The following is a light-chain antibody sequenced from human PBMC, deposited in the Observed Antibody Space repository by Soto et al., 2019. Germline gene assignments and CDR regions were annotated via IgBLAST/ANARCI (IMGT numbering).Light chain of an antibody. CDR2: AAS. J-gene: IGKJ2*01. CDR1: QSISKY. V-gene: IGKV1-39*01. Sequence: DLQMTQSPSSLSASVGDRVTITCRASQSISKYLNWYQQKPGEAPKLLIYAASSLQSGVPSRFSGGGSGTDFTLTISSLQPDDFAAYYCQQGYGPPFTFGQGTKLQIK. CDR3: QQGYGPPFT.